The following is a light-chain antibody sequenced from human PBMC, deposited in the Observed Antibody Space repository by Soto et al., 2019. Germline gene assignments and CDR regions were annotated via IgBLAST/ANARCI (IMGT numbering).Light chain of an antibody. Sequence: ETVLTHSPATLPLSPCDSAPLSYRASQSVSSYLAWYQQKPGQAPRLLVYDASSRAPGVPARFSASGSGTDFTLTICSLEPEDFAVYYCQQRSNWPWTFGQGTKVDIK. CDR2: DAS. CDR1: QSVSSY. J-gene: IGKJ1*01. V-gene: IGKV3-11*01. CDR3: QQRSNWPWT.